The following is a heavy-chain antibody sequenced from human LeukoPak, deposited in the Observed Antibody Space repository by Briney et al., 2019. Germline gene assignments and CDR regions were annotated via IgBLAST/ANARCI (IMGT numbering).Heavy chain of an antibody. CDR1: GGPFSGYY. D-gene: IGHD2-15*01. J-gene: IGHJ4*02. CDR3: ARNSCPSGSCYDNRGYFDY. Sequence: SETLSLTCAVYGGPFSGYYWSWIRQPPGKGLEWIGEINHSGSTNYNPSLKSRVTISVDTSKNQFSLKLSSVTAADTAVYYCARNSCPSGSCYDNRGYFDYWGQGTLVTVSS. V-gene: IGHV4-34*01. CDR2: INHSGST.